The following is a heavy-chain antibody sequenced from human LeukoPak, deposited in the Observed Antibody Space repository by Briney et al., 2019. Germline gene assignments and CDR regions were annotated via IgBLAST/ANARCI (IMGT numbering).Heavy chain of an antibody. CDR2: MNPNSGNT. J-gene: IGHJ4*02. CDR3: PRGSYYDFFDY. Sequence: ASVSVSCKASGYTFTSYDINWVRQATGQGLEWMGWMNPNSGNTGYAQKFQGRVTITRNTSISTAYMELSSLRSEDPAVYTFPRGSYYDFFDYWGQGTLVTVSS. D-gene: IGHD3-3*01. CDR1: GYTFTSYD. V-gene: IGHV1-8*01.